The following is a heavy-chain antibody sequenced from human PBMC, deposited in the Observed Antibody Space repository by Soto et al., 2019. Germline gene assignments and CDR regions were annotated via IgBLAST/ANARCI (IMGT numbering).Heavy chain of an antibody. D-gene: IGHD5-18*01. J-gene: IGHJ4*02. V-gene: IGHV1-2*04. CDR3: ATSRGYSTNYALDY. Sequence: ASVKVSCKASGYNFTGYYMHWVRQAPGQGLEWMGWINPNSGGTNYAQKFQGWVTMTRDTSISTAYMELSRLRSDDTAVYYCATSRGYSTNYALDYWGQGTLVTVSS. CDR2: INPNSGGT. CDR1: GYNFTGYY.